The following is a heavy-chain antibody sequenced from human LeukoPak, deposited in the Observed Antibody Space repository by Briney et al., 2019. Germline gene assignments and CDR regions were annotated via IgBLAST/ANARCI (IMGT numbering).Heavy chain of an antibody. CDR2: IYQSGST. Sequence: PSGTLSLTCAVSGGSISSNNWWSWVRQAPGKGLEWIGEIYQSGSTNYNPSLISRVTISLDKSKNQLSLKLNSVTAADTAMYYCARGFCSGRNCYSAFDYWGQGTLVTVSS. CDR1: GGSISSNNW. V-gene: IGHV4-4*02. J-gene: IGHJ4*02. CDR3: ARGFCSGRNCYSAFDY. D-gene: IGHD2-15*01.